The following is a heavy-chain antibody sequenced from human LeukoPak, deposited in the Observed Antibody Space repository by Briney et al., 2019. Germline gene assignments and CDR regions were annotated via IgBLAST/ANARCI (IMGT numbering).Heavy chain of an antibody. Sequence: GGSLRLSCAASGFTFSSYGMHWVRQAPGKGLEWVAFIRYDGSNKYYADSVKGRFTISRDNSKNTLYLQMNSLRAEDTAVYYCAKDWVKRDTAMVTHYWGQGTLVTVSS. CDR3: AKDWVKRDTAMVTHY. CDR2: IRYDGSNK. D-gene: IGHD5-18*01. CDR1: GFTFSSYG. V-gene: IGHV3-30*02. J-gene: IGHJ4*02.